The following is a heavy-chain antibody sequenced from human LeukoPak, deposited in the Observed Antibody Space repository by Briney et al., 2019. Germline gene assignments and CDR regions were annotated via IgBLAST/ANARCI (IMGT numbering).Heavy chain of an antibody. V-gene: IGHV3-20*01. Sequence: PGGSLRLSCAASGFTFSSYWMSWVRQAPGKGLEWVSGINWNGGSTGYADSVKGRFTISRDNAKNSLYLQMNSLRAEDTALYHCARFSAVAGTDYWGQGTQVTVSS. CDR2: INWNGGST. D-gene: IGHD6-19*01. J-gene: IGHJ4*02. CDR1: GFTFSSYW. CDR3: ARFSAVAGTDY.